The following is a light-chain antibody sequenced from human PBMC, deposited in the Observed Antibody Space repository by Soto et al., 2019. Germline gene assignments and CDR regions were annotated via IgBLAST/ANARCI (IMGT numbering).Light chain of an antibody. J-gene: IGLJ2*01. V-gene: IGLV2-14*01. Sequence: QSALTQPASVSGSPGQSITISCTGTSSDVGGYNYVSWYQQHPRKAPKHMIYDVSNRPSGVSNRFSGSKSGNTASLTISGLQAEDEADDYCSSYTSSSTVVFGGGTKLTVL. CDR2: DVS. CDR3: SSYTSSSTVV. CDR1: SSDVGGYNY.